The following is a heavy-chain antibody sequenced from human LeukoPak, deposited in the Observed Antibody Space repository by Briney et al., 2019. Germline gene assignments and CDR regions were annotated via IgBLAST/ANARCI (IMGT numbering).Heavy chain of an antibody. D-gene: IGHD2-2*01. CDR3: ASTYCSSTSCYRGAFDP. CDR1: GFAFHNYA. Sequence: PGRSLRLSCVGSGFAFHNYAMHWVRRPPGKGLEWVSYISSSGSTIYYADSVKGRFTISRDNAKNSLYLQMNSLRAEDTAVYYCASTYCSSTSCYRGAFDPWGQGTLVTVSS. J-gene: IGHJ5*02. CDR2: ISSSGSTI. V-gene: IGHV3-11*01.